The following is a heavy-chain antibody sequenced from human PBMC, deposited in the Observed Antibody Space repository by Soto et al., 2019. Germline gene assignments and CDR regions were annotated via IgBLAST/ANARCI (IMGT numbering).Heavy chain of an antibody. CDR3: ARVADADYDSSGYYHY. CDR1: GGTFSSYA. D-gene: IGHD3-22*01. Sequence: SVKVSCKASGGTFSSYAISWVRQAPGQGLEWMGGIIPIFGTANYAQKFQGRVTITADESTSTAYMELSSLRSEDTAVYYCARVADADYDSSGYYHYCGQGTLVTVSS. CDR2: IIPIFGTA. J-gene: IGHJ4*02. V-gene: IGHV1-69*13.